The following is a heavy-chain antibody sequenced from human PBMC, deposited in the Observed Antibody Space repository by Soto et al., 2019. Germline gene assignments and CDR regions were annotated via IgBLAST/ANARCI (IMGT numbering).Heavy chain of an antibody. V-gene: IGHV3-7*03. CDR3: ARGGCSSTTCHRGDY. CDR1: GFTFSSYW. Sequence: EVQLVESGGGLAQPGGSLRLSCAASGFTFSSYWMIWVRQAPEKGLEWVGNIRQDGSEKHYVDSVKGRFTISRDNAKNSLYLQMSSLRADDTAVYYCARGGCSSTTCHRGDYWGQGTLVTVSS. J-gene: IGHJ4*02. CDR2: IRQDGSEK. D-gene: IGHD2-2*01.